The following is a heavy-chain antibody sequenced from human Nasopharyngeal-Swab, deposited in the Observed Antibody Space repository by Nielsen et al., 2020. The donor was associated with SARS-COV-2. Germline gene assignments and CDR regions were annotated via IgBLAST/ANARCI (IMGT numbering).Heavy chain of an antibody. V-gene: IGHV3-74*01. J-gene: IGHJ4*02. D-gene: IGHD2-15*01. Sequence: WIRQPPGKGLLWVSRIDTDGTITDYADSVKGRFTISRDNAKNTLYLQMNSLRAEDPAVYYCARDVGGRDNYWGQGALVTVSS. CDR3: ARDVGGRDNY. CDR2: IDTDGTIT.